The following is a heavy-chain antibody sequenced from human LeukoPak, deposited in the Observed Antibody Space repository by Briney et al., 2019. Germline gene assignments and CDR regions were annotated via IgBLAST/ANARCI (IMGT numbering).Heavy chain of an antibody. CDR3: ARAPTVLVGYCSSSSCQADY. V-gene: IGHV3-21*01. J-gene: IGHJ4*02. CDR1: GFTFNDYS. D-gene: IGHD2-2*01. CDR2: ISGDSRYI. Sequence: GGSLRLSCAVSGFTFNDYSMNWVRQAPGKGLEWVSAISGDSRYIYYADSVRGRFTISRDNAENSLYLQMHSLRVEDTAVYYCARAPTVLVGYCSSSSCQADYWGQGTLVTVSS.